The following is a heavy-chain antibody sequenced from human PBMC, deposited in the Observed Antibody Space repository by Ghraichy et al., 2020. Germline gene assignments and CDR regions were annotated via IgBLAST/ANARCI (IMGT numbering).Heavy chain of an antibody. J-gene: IGHJ3*02. D-gene: IGHD2/OR15-2a*01. CDR1: GGSISSYY. V-gene: IGHV4-59*01. CDR2: IYYSGST. Sequence: SETLSLTCTVSGGSISSYYWSWIRQPPGKGLEWIGYIYYSGSTNYNPSLKSRVTISVDTSKNQFSLKLSSVTAADTAVYYCARVSILAYAFDIRGQGTMVTVSS. CDR3: ARVSILAYAFDI.